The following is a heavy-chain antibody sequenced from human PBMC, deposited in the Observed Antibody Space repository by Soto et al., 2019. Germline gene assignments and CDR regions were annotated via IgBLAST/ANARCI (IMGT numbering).Heavy chain of an antibody. CDR2: MNSDGSSI. J-gene: IGHJ6*02. CDR3: ARAMYYYDSSGTYGMDV. V-gene: IGHV3-74*01. Sequence: PGGSLRLSCAASGFTFSSYWMHWVRQAPGKGLVWVSRMNSDGSSITYADSVKGRFTISRDNSKNTLYLQMNSLRAEDTAVYYCARAMYYYDSSGTYGMDVWGQGTTVTVSS. CDR1: GFTFSSYW. D-gene: IGHD3-22*01.